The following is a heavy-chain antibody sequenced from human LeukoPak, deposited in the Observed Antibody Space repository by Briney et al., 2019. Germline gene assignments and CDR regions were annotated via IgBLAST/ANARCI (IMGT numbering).Heavy chain of an antibody. V-gene: IGHV4-61*08. CDR2: ISFSGNT. Sequence: SETLSLTCSVSGGSVSSDGYYWGWIRQPPRKGLEWIGFISFSGNTNYNPSLKSRITISRDTSENQFSLKLRSVTATDTAVYYCARSSAWSPFDYWGQGTLVTVS. J-gene: IGHJ4*02. CDR1: GGSVSSDGYY. CDR3: ARSSAWSPFDY. D-gene: IGHD6-19*01.